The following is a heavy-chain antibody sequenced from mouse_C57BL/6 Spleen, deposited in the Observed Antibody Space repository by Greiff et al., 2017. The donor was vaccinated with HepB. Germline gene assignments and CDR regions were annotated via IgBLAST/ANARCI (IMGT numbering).Heavy chain of an antibody. CDR1: GFSLTSYG. D-gene: IGHD1-1*01. CDR2: IWSGGST. Sequence: VQLQQSGPGLVQPSQRLSITCTVSGFSLTSYGVHWVRQSPGKGLEWLGVIWSGGSTDYNAAFISRLSISKDNSKSQVFFKMNSLQADDTAIYYCARNGGLLAPKAMDYWGQGTSVTVSS. V-gene: IGHV2-2*01. J-gene: IGHJ4*01. CDR3: ARNGGLLAPKAMDY.